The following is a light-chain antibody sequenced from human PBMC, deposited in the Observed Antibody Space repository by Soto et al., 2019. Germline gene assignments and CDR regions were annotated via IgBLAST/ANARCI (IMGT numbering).Light chain of an antibody. Sequence: QSVLTQPPSVSGGPGQRVTISCTGSSSNIGAGYDVHWYQQLPGTAPKLLIYRNTNRPSGVPDRFSGSKSGTSASLAITGLQAEDEADYYCQSYDSSLSGSVFGGGTKVTVL. CDR3: QSYDSSLSGSV. V-gene: IGLV1-40*01. CDR2: RNT. J-gene: IGLJ3*02. CDR1: SSNIGAGYD.